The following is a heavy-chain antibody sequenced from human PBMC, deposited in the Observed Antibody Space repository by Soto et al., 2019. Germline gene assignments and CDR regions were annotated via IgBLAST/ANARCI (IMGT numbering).Heavy chain of an antibody. CDR1: GFTFSSYA. CDR3: ARGEIGYCTNGVCPDAFDI. CDR2: ISYDGSNK. Sequence: SCAASGFTFSSYAMHWVRQAPGKGLEWVAVISYDGSNKYYADSVKGRFTISRDNSKNTLYLQMNSLRAEDTAVYYCARGEIGYCTNGVCPDAFDIWGQGTMVTVSS. D-gene: IGHD2-8*01. J-gene: IGHJ3*02. V-gene: IGHV3-30-3*01.